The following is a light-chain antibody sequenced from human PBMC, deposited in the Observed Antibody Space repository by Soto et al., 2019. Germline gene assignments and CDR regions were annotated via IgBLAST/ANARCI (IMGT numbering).Light chain of an antibody. V-gene: IGKV1-5*01. CDR2: DAS. J-gene: IGKJ2*01. Sequence: DIQMTQFPSTLSASVGDRVTITCRASQTTNTWLAWYQQKPGTAPKLLIYDASSLEGGVPSRFSASGSGTEFTLTISSLQPDDLATDDCQQDISYPYTFGQGTKVEIK. CDR1: QTTNTW. CDR3: QQDISYPYT.